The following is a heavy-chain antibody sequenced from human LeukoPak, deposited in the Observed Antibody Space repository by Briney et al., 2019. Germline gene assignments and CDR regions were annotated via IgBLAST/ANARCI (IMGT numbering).Heavy chain of an antibody. J-gene: IGHJ6*03. D-gene: IGHD6-6*01. V-gene: IGHV4-4*07. CDR2: IFTSEST. Sequence: SETLSLTCTVSGGSISNYYWSWIRQPAGKGLEWIGRIFTSESTNYNPSLKSRVTMSVDTSKNQFSLKLGSVTAADTAVYYCARDVRRSSSSSNSYYYYMDVWGKGTTVNVSS. CDR1: GGSISNYY. CDR3: ARDVRRSSSSSNSYYYYMDV.